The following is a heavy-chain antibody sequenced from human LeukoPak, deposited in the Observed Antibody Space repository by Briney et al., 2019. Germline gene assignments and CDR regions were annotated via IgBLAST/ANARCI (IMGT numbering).Heavy chain of an antibody. Sequence: KTSETLSLTCAVYGGSFSGYHWSWIRQPPGKGLEWIGEINHSGSTNYNPSLKSRVTISVDTSKNQFSLKLSSVTAADTAVYYCARDLGDNSSGLFDIWGQGTMVTVSS. J-gene: IGHJ3*02. CDR2: INHSGST. CDR1: GGSFSGYH. D-gene: IGHD3-22*01. V-gene: IGHV4-34*01. CDR3: ARDLGDNSSGLFDI.